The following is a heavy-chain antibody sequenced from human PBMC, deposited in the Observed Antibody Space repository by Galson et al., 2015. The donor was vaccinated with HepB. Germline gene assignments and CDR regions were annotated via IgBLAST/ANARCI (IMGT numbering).Heavy chain of an antibody. V-gene: IGHV3-30*18. D-gene: IGHD6-19*01. CDR3: AKDRVPLAVAGTLDY. J-gene: IGHJ4*02. Sequence: LRLSCAASGFTFSSYGMHWVRQAPGKGLEWVAVISYDGSNKYYADSVKGRFTISRDNSKNTLYLQMNSLRAEDTAVYYCAKDRVPLAVAGTLDYWGQGTLVTVSS. CDR2: ISYDGSNK. CDR1: GFTFSSYG.